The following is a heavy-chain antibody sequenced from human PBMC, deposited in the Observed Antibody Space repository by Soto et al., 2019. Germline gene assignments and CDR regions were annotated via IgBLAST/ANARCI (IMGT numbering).Heavy chain of an antibody. CDR1: GFTLQNYA. V-gene: IGHV3-23*01. J-gene: IGHJ5*02. D-gene: IGHD3-10*01. Sequence: SLRLSCTASGFTLQNYAMAWVRQAPGKGLEWVSTLIGGHYGTAYSYSVKGRFTVSRDNSKNCLYLQMNSLGVEDTAMYFCAKGKSTGDIDWFDPWGQGSLVTVSS. CDR2: LIGGHYGT. CDR3: AKGKSTGDIDWFDP.